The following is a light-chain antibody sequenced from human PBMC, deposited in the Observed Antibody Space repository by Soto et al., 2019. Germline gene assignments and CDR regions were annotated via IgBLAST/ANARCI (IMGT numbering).Light chain of an antibody. CDR2: AAS. CDR1: QDIGSC. J-gene: IGKJ5*01. V-gene: IGKV1D-12*01. CDR3: QQANSFPDS. Sequence: DIQMTQSPSSVPASVGDRVTITCRASQDIGSCFAWYQQKPGKVPKLLIYAASILQSGVPSRFSGSGSGTDFTLTINNLQPEDFATYYCQQANSFPDSFGQGTRLEIK.